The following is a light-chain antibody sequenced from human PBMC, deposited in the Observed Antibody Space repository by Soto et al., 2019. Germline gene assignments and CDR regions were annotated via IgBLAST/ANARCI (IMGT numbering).Light chain of an antibody. CDR3: QQYNNWPRWT. CDR1: QSVSSN. J-gene: IGKJ1*01. V-gene: IGKV3-15*01. Sequence: EIVMTQSPATLSVSPGERATLSCRASQSVSSNLAWYQQKPGQAPGLLIYGASTRATGIPARFSGSGSGTEFTLTISSLQSEDFAVYYCQQYNNWPRWTFGPGTKVDIK. CDR2: GAS.